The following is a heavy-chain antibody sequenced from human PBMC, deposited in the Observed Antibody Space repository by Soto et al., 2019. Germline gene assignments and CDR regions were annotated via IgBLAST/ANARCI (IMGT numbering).Heavy chain of an antibody. D-gene: IGHD3-3*01. CDR2: ISYDGSNK. V-gene: IGHV3-30*18. CDR3: AKGAPPYDFWSGYSHYFDY. Sequence: QVQLGESGGGVVQPGRSLRLSCAASGFTFSSYGMHWVRQAPGKGLEWVAVISYDGSNKYYADSVKGRFTISRDNSKNTLYLQMNSLRAEDTAVYYCAKGAPPYDFWSGYSHYFDYWGQGTLVTVSS. J-gene: IGHJ4*02. CDR1: GFTFSSYG.